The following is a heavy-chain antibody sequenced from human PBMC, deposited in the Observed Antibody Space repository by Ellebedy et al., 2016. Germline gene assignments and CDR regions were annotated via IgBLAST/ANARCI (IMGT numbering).Heavy chain of an antibody. D-gene: IGHD2-2*01. CDR1: GGSFSGYY. CDR2: INHSGST. Sequence: SETLSLXXAVYGGSFSGYYWSWIRQPPGKGLEWIGEINHSGSTNYNPSLKSRVTISVDTSKNQFSLKLSSVTAADTAVYYCARVKSSTSCYLSWGQGTLVTVSS. V-gene: IGHV4-34*01. J-gene: IGHJ4*02. CDR3: ARVKSSTSCYLS.